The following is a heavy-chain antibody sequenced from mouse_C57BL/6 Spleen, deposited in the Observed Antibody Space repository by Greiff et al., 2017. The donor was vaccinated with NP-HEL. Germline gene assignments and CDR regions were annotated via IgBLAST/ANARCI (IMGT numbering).Heavy chain of an antibody. D-gene: IGHD4-1*01. CDR2: IDPETGGT. CDR3: TRRDWGGGSMDY. V-gene: IGHV1-15*01. Sequence: QVQLKQSGAELVRPGASVTLSCKASGYTFTDYEMHWVKQTPVHGLEWIGAIDPETGGTAYNQKFKGKAILTADKSSSTAYMELRSLTSEDSAVYYCTRRDWGGGSMDYWGQGTSVTVSS. J-gene: IGHJ4*01. CDR1: GYTFTDYE.